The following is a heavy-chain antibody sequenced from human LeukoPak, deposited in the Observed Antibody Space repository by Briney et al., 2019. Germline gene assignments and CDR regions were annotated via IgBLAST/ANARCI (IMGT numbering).Heavy chain of an antibody. CDR3: ARSIVGAIRGGDY. Sequence: GGSLRLSCATSGFTFSTYDMSWVRQAPGKGLEWVSAISGSGGSTYYADSVKGRFTISRDNAKNSLYLQMNSLRAEDTAVYYCARSIVGAIRGGDYWGQGTLVTVSS. V-gene: IGHV3-23*01. CDR1: GFTFSTYD. J-gene: IGHJ4*02. D-gene: IGHD1-26*01. CDR2: ISGSGGST.